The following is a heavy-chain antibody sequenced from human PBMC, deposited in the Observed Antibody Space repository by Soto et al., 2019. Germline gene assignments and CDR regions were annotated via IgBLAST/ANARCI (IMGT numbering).Heavy chain of an antibody. J-gene: IGHJ4*02. V-gene: IGHV3-48*02. D-gene: IGHD2-15*01. CDR1: GFTFSSYS. CDR2: ISSSSSTI. CDR3: ARRYCSPGTCYLDY. Sequence: EVQLVGSGGGLVQPGGSLRLSCAASGFTFSSYSMNWVRQAPGKGLEWVSYISSSSSTIYYADSVKGRFTISRDNAKDSLYLQMNSLRDEDTAVYYCARRYCSPGTCYLDYWGQGTLVTVSS.